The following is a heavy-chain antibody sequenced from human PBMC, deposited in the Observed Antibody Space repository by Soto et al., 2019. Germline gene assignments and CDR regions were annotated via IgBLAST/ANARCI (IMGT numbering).Heavy chain of an antibody. D-gene: IGHD3-10*01. CDR1: GGSISSSSYY. V-gene: IGHV4-39*07. CDR2: IYYSGST. CDR3: ARGRRDYMVRGVMRWFDP. Sequence: PSETLSLTCTVSGGSISSSSYYWGWIRQHPGKGLEWIGSIYYSGSTYYNPSLKSRVTISVDTSKNQFSLKLSSVTAADTAVYYCARGRRDYMVRGVMRWFDPWGQGTLVTVSS. J-gene: IGHJ5*02.